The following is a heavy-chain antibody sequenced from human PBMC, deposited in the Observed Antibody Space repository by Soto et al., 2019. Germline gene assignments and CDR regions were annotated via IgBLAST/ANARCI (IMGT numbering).Heavy chain of an antibody. CDR2: IIPIFGTA. J-gene: IGHJ5*02. V-gene: IGHV1-69*12. Sequence: QVQLVQSGAEVKKPGSSVKVSCKASVGTFSSYAISWVRQAPGQGLEWMGGIIPIFGTANNAQKFQGRVTITADESTSTAYMEQRSLRCADKAVYFCARGHCFTAGWFDPWGQGTLVTVSS. D-gene: IGHD2-21*02. CDR1: VGTFSSYA. CDR3: ARGHCFTAGWFDP.